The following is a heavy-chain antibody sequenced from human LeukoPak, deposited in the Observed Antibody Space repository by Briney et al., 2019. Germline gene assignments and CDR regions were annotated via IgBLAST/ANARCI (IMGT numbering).Heavy chain of an antibody. CDR1: GFTFGNYA. Sequence: GGSLRLSCVGSGFTFGNYAMNWVRQAPGKGLEWVSVIYSGGSTYYADSVKGRFTISRDNSKNTLYLQMNSLRAEDTAVYYCARDVGGDYFDYWGQGTLVTVSS. V-gene: IGHV3-53*01. D-gene: IGHD3-16*01. CDR3: ARDVGGDYFDY. CDR2: IYSGGST. J-gene: IGHJ4*02.